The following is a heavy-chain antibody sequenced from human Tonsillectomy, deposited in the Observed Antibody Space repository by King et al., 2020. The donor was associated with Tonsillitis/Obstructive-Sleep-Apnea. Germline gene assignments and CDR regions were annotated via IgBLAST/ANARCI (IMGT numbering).Heavy chain of an antibody. CDR2: ISDSGGST. CDR3: AKLYGGNSGSQFDY. CDR1: GFTFSTYG. J-gene: IGHJ4*02. V-gene: IGHV3-23*04. Sequence: VQLVESGGGLVQSGGSLRLSCAASGFTFSTYGMSWVRQAPGKGLEWVSVISDSGGSTYYADSVKGRFTISRDNSKNTLYLQMNSLRAADPAVYYCAKLYGGNSGSQFDYWGQGTLVTVSS. D-gene: IGHD4-23*01.